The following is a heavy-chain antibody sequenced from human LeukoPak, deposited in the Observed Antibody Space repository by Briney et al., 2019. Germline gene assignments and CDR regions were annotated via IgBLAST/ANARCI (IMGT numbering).Heavy chain of an antibody. CDR3: ARDKKASRRPCGMDV. CDR2: IYTSGST. J-gene: IGHJ6*02. Sequence: PSETLSLTCTVSGGSISSYYWSWIRQPAGKGLEWIGRIYTSGSTNYNPSLKSRVTMSVDTSKNQFSLKLSSVTAADTAVYYCARDKKASRRPCGMDVWGQGTTVTVSS. D-gene: IGHD6-13*01. CDR1: GGSISSYY. V-gene: IGHV4-4*07.